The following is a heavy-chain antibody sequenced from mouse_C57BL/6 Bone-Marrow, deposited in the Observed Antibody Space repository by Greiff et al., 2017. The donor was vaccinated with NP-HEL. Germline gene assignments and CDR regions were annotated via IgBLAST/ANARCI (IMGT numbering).Heavy chain of an antibody. Sequence: VQLQQSGAELVMPGASVKLSCKASGYTFTSYWMHWVKQRPGQGLEWIGEIDPSDSYTNYNQKFKGKSTLTVDKSSSTAYMQLSSLTSEDSAVYYCARCNGSSSAWFAYWGQGTLVTVSA. CDR1: GYTFTSYW. D-gene: IGHD1-1*01. V-gene: IGHV1-69*01. J-gene: IGHJ3*01. CDR3: ARCNGSSSAWFAY. CDR2: IDPSDSYT.